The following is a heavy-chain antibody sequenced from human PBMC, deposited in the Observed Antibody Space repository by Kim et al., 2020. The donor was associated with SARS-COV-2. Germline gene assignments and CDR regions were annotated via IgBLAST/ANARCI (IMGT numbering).Heavy chain of an antibody. Sequence: SETLSLTCTVSGDSINSDDYYWTWVRQPPGRGLEWIGNIYYNGNTYFSPSLKSPISMSLDTSKNQFSLKLTSVTAADTAVYYCARAKGSNVLVRWFDPWGQGTLVTVSS. D-gene: IGHD3-10*01. CDR3: ARAKGSNVLVRWFDP. V-gene: IGHV4-30-4*08. CDR2: IYYNGNT. CDR1: GDSINSDDYY. J-gene: IGHJ5*02.